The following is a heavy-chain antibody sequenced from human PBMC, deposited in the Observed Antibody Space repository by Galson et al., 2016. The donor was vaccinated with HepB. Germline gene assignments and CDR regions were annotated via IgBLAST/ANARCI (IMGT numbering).Heavy chain of an antibody. Sequence: SLRLSCAASGFTFSDYYMSWIRQAPGKGLEWISYISGSGTYIDYADAVKGRFTITRDNSNNTLYPQMNSLSAEDSAVDYCARVIGGTLDALDTWGQGTMVTVSS. CDR3: ARVIGGTLDALDT. D-gene: IGHD2-21*01. CDR1: GFTFSDYY. J-gene: IGHJ3*02. CDR2: ISGSGTYI. V-gene: IGHV3-11*06.